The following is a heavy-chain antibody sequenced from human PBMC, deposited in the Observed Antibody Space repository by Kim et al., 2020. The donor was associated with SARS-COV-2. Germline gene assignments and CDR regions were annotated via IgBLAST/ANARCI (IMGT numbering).Heavy chain of an antibody. CDR3: AREQQLTGYFDY. D-gene: IGHD6-13*01. Sequence: YAQKFQGRVTITADESTSTAYMELSSLRSEDTAVYYCAREQQLTGYFDYWGQGTLVTVSS. J-gene: IGHJ4*02. V-gene: IGHV1-69*01.